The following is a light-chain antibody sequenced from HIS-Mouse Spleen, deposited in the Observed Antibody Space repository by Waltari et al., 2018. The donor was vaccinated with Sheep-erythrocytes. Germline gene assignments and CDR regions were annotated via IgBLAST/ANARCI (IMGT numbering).Light chain of an antibody. CDR1: SRDVGSSNL. V-gene: IGLV2-23*01. Sequence: QSALTQPASASGSPGQSITISCTGTSRDVGSSNLVSWYQQHPGKAPKLMIYEGSKRPSGVSNRFSGSKSGNTASLTISGLQAEDEADYYCCSYAGSSTLVFGGGTKLTVL. CDR3: CSYAGSSTLV. J-gene: IGLJ2*01. CDR2: EGS.